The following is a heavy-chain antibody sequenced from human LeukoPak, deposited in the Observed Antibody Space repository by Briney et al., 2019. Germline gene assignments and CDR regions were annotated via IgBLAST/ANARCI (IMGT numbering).Heavy chain of an antibody. Sequence: GGSLRLSCAASGFTFSSYGMHWDRQAPGKGLEWVAFIRYDGSNKYYADSVKGRFTISRDNSKNTLYLQMNSLRAEDTAVYYCAKNGYSGYDYDYWGQGTLVTVSS. J-gene: IGHJ4*02. CDR3: AKNGYSGYDYDY. V-gene: IGHV3-30*02. CDR2: IRYDGSNK. CDR1: GFTFSSYG. D-gene: IGHD5-12*01.